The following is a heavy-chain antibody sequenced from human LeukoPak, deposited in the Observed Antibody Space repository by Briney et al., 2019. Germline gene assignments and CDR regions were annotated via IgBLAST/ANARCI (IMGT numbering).Heavy chain of an antibody. CDR3: ANGGYCSGGSCYPPGGVY. CDR1: GFTFSSYG. D-gene: IGHD2-15*01. V-gene: IGHV3-30*18. Sequence: GGSLRLSCAASGFTFSSYGMHWVRQAPGKGLEWVAVISYDGSNKYYADSVKGRFTIPRDNSKNTLYLQMNSLRAEDTAVYYCANGGYCSGGSCYPPGGVYWGQGTLVTVSS. CDR2: ISYDGSNK. J-gene: IGHJ4*02.